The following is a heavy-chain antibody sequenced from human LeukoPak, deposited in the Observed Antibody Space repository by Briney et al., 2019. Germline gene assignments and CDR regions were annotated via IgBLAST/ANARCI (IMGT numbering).Heavy chain of an antibody. J-gene: IGHJ5*02. Sequence: ASVKVSCKASGYTFTSYYMHWVRQAPGQGLEWMGIINPSGGSTSYAQKFQGRVTMTRDTSTSTVYMELSSLRSEDTAVYYCAGERDGAYDFWSGRFDPWGQGTLVTVSS. D-gene: IGHD3-3*01. CDR2: INPSGGST. CDR1: GYTFTSYY. CDR3: AGERDGAYDFWSGRFDP. V-gene: IGHV1-46*01.